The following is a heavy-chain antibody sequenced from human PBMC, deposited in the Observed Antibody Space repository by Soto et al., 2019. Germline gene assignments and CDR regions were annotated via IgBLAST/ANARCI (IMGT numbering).Heavy chain of an antibody. CDR3: ARDLRGSSGLGY. J-gene: IGHJ4*02. CDR1: GFTFSSYG. D-gene: IGHD6-19*01. V-gene: IGHV3-33*01. CDR2: IWYDGSNK. Sequence: QVQLVESGGGVVQPGRSLRLSCAASGFTFSSYGMHWVRQAPGKGLEWVAVIWYDGSNKYYAYSVKGRFTISRDNSKNTLYLQMNSLRAEDTAVYYCARDLRGSSGLGYWGQGTLVTVSS.